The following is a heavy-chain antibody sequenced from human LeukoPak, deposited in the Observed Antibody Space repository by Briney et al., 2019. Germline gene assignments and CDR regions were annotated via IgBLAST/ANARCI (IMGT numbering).Heavy chain of an antibody. CDR2: ISGSGGST. Sequence: GGSLRLSCAASGFTFSSAWMSWVRQAPGKGLEWVSAISGSGGSTYYADSVKGRFTISRDNSKNTLYLQMNSLRAEDTAVYYCAKGLGIAAAGSSFDYWGQGTLVTVSS. D-gene: IGHD6-13*01. V-gene: IGHV3-23*01. J-gene: IGHJ4*02. CDR3: AKGLGIAAAGSSFDY. CDR1: GFTFSSAW.